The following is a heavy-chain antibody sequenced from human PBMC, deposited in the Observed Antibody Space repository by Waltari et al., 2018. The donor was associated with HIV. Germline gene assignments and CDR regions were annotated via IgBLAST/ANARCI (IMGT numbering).Heavy chain of an antibody. V-gene: IGHV1-8*02. D-gene: IGHD3-22*01. J-gene: IGHJ6*02. Sequence: QVYLVQSGPEVKRPGASVKISCKAYGYTFINFAVNWVRQAAGQGPEWLGWMNPNRSNTASPYIFEERVTMTTDVSTATAYMEMSGLTPEDTAIYYCARNSSAKGNRYFYYGLDVWGQGTPVTV. CDR3: ARNSSAKGNRYFYYGLDV. CDR1: GYTFINFA. CDR2: MNPNRSNT.